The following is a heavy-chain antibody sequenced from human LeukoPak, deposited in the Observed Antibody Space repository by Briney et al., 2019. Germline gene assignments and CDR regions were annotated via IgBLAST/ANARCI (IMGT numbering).Heavy chain of an antibody. CDR1: GFTFSSYG. CDR2: LSDDGSNK. CDR3: ARGSYYDFWSGPGWGMDV. D-gene: IGHD3-3*01. Sequence: GGSLRLSCAASGFTFSSYGMHWVRQAPGKGLEWVAVLSDDGSNKYYADSVKGRFTISRDNSQNTVYLQMNSLRAGDTAVYYCARGSYYDFWSGPGWGMDVWGQGTTVTVSS. J-gene: IGHJ6*02. V-gene: IGHV3-30*03.